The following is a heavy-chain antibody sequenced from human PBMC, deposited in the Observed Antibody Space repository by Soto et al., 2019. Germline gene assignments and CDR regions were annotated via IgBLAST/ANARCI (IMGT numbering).Heavy chain of an antibody. J-gene: IGHJ6*02. CDR2: INHSGST. D-gene: IGHD3-16*01. V-gene: IGHV4-34*01. CDR3: ARRKWLTPVSGSYTDYYGMDV. CDR1: GGSFSGYY. Sequence: PSETLSLTCAVYGGSFSGYYWSWIRQPPGKGLEWIGEINHSGSTNYNPSLKSRVTISVDTSKNQFSLKLSSVTAADTAVYYCARRKWLTPVSGSYTDYYGMDVWGQGTTVTVSS.